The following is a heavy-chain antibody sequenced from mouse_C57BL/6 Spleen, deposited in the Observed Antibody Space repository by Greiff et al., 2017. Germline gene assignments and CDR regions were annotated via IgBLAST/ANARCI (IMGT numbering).Heavy chain of an antibody. CDR1: GYAFSSSW. CDR2: IYPGDGDT. J-gene: IGHJ3*01. V-gene: IGHV1-82*01. CDR3: AREYSTVVAPD. Sequence: QVQLQQSGPELVKPGASVKISCTASGYAFSSSWMNWVKQGPGTGLEWIGRIYPGDGDTNYKGKFKGKATLAAYKSTSTAYMQLSSLTSEDSAVYFCAREYSTVVAPDWGQGTLVTVSA. D-gene: IGHD1-1*01.